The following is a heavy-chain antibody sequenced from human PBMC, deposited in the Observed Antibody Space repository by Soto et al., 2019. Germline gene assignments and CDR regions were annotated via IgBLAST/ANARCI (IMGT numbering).Heavy chain of an antibody. CDR2: VSGSGSRT. D-gene: IGHD6-13*01. J-gene: IGHJ6*02. Sequence: GGFLRLSCAASGVTFIDYVMNCVRQAPGKGLEWVSGVSGSGSRTYYADSVKGRFTISRDNSKSTLYLQMNSLRAEDTAVYSCANERARGITAAPGGMDVWGQGTTVTIS. V-gene: IGHV3-23*01. CDR3: ANERARGITAAPGGMDV. CDR1: GVTFIDYV.